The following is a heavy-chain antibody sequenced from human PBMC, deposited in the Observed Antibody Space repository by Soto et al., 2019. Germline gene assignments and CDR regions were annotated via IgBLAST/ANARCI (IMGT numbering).Heavy chain of an antibody. CDR3: ANELERRSYYYGMDV. CDR1: GGTFSSST. V-gene: IGHV1-69*02. D-gene: IGHD1-1*01. J-gene: IGHJ6*02. CDR2: IIPILGIA. Sequence: SVKVSCKASGGTFSSSTISWVRQAPGQGLEWMGRIIPILGIANYAQKFQGRVTITADKSTSTAYMELSSLRSEDTAVYYCANELERRSYYYGMDVWGQGTTVTVSS.